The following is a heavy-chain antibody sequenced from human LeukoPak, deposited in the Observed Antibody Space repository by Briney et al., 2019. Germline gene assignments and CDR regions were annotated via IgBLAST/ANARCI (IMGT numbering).Heavy chain of an antibody. V-gene: IGHV1-69*13. Sequence: ASVKVSCKASGGTFSRYAISWVRQAPGQGLEWMGGIIPIFGTANHAQKFQGRVTITADESTSTAYMELSSLRSEDTAVYYCARLPLTGYSRGYYYGMDVWGQGTTVTVSS. J-gene: IGHJ6*02. CDR1: GGTFSRYA. CDR3: ARLPLTGYSRGYYYGMDV. D-gene: IGHD3-9*01. CDR2: IIPIFGTA.